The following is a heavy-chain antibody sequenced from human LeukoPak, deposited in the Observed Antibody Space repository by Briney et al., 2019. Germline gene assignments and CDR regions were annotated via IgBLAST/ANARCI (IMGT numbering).Heavy chain of an antibody. V-gene: IGHV1-2*02. J-gene: IGHJ5*02. D-gene: IGHD2-2*01. CDR1: GYTFTGYY. CDR2: INRNSGGT. CDR3: ARVPIWGYCSSTSCYSKGFDP. Sequence: ASVKVSCKASGYTFTGYYMHWVRQAPGQGLEWMGWINRNSGGTNYAQKFQGRVTMTRDTSISTAYMELSRLRSDDTAVYYCARVPIWGYCSSTSCYSKGFDPWGQGTLVTVSS.